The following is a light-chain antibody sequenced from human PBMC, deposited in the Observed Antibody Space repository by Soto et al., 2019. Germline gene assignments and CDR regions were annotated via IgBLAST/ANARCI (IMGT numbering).Light chain of an antibody. J-gene: IGLJ3*02. CDR1: SSNIVSYS. CDR2: SDN. CDR3: ASWDDSLNGPV. V-gene: IGLV1-44*01. Sequence: QSVLTQPPSASGTPGQRVTMSCSGSSSNIVSYSVSWYLHLPGTAPKLLIYSDNQRPSGVPGRFSGSKSGTSASLAISGLQSEDEADYYCASWDDSLNGPVFGGGTKVTV.